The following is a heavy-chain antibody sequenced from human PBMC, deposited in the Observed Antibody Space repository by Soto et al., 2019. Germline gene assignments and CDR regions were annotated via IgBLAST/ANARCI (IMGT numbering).Heavy chain of an antibody. CDR1: GFTFSSYG. J-gene: IGHJ6*02. D-gene: IGHD6-6*01. CDR3: AKDRAQLGGKYYYYYYGMDV. V-gene: IGHV3-30*18. CDR2: ISYDGSNK. Sequence: PGGSLRLSCAASGFTFSSYGMHWVRQAPGKGLEWVAVISYDGSNKYYADSVKGRFTISRDNSKNTLYLQMNSLRAEDTAVYYCAKDRAQLGGKYYYYYYGMDVWGQGTTVTVSS.